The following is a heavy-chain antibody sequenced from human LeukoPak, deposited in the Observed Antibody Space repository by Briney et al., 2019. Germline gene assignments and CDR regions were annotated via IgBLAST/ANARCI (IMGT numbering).Heavy chain of an antibody. D-gene: IGHD3-22*01. J-gene: IGHJ4*02. Sequence: PGGTLRLSCAASGFTFSSYWRHWVRQAPGKGLVWVARINSDGSSTSYADSVKGRFTISRDHAKNTLYPPTNRLRAEDTAVSSCARVDYYDSTGYSNWGQGTLVTVSS. V-gene: IGHV3-74*01. CDR2: INSDGSST. CDR1: GFTFSSYW. CDR3: ARVDYYDSTGYSN.